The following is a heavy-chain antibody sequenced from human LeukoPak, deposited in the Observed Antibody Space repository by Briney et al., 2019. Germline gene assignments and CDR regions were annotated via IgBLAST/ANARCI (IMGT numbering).Heavy chain of an antibody. D-gene: IGHD6-6*01. CDR1: GFGFSGYG. CDR3: AREWQLGYNWFDP. CDR2: IRYDGTTK. Sequence: GGSLRLSCEASGFGFSGYGMHWVRQAPGKGLEWVAFIRYDGTTKSYADSVKGRFTISRDNSKNTLYLQMNSLRAEDTAVYYCAREWQLGYNWFDPWGQGTLVTVSS. J-gene: IGHJ5*02. V-gene: IGHV3-30*02.